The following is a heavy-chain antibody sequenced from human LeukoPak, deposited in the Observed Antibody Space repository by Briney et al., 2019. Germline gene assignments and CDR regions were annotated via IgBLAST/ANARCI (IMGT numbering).Heavy chain of an antibody. J-gene: IGHJ3*02. CDR1: GGSISSYY. CDR3: ARDPLAVAGIDAFDI. CDR2: IYYSGST. V-gene: IGHV4-59*01. Sequence: SETLSLTCTVSGGSISSYYWSWIRQPPGKGLEWIGYIYYSGSTNYNPSLKSRVTISVDTPKNQFSLKLNSVTAADTAVYYCARDPLAVAGIDAFDIWGQGTMVTVSS. D-gene: IGHD6-19*01.